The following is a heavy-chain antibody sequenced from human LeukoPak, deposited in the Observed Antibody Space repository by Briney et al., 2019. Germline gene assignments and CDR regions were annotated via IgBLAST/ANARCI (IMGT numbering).Heavy chain of an antibody. CDR2: ISSSGSTI. CDR1: GFTFSSYE. J-gene: IGHJ6*03. V-gene: IGHV3-48*03. CDR3: ARDSDYGWGSYYYYYYMDV. Sequence: GSLRLSCAASGFTFSSYEMNWVRQAPGKGLEWVSYISSSGSTIYYADSVKGRFTISRDNAKNSLYLQMNSLRAEDTAVYYCARDSDYGWGSYYYYYYMDVWGKGTTVTISS. D-gene: IGHD3-10*01.